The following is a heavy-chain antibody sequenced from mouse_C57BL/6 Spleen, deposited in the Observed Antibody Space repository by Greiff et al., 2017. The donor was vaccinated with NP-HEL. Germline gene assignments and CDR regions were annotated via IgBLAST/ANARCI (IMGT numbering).Heavy chain of an antibody. CDR1: GYTFTSYW. Sequence: VQLQQPGAELVRPGSSVKLSCKASGYTFTSYWMDWVKQRPGQGLEWIGNIYPSDSETHYNQKFKDKATLTVDKSSSTAYMQLSSLTSEDSAVYYCARRDYDYDGDYWGQGTTLTVSS. V-gene: IGHV1-61*01. D-gene: IGHD2-4*01. J-gene: IGHJ2*01. CDR2: IYPSDSET. CDR3: ARRDYDYDGDY.